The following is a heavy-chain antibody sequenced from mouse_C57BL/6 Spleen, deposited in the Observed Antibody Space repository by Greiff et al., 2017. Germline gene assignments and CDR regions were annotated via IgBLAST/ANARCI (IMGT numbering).Heavy chain of an antibody. D-gene: IGHD1-1*01. V-gene: IGHV5-16*01. Sequence: EVKLMESEGGLVQPGSSMKLSCTASGFTFSDYYMAWVRQVPEKGLEWVANINYDGSSTYYLDSLKSRFIISRDNAKNILYLQMSSLKSEDTATYYCARDRYYYGSSYAMDYWGQGTSVTGSS. CDR1: GFTFSDYY. CDR2: INYDGSST. J-gene: IGHJ4*01. CDR3: ARDRYYYGSSYAMDY.